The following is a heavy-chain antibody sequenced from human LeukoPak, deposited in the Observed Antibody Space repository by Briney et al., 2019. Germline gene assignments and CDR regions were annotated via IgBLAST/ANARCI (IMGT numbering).Heavy chain of an antibody. CDR1: GYSISSGYY. J-gene: IGHJ4*02. CDR2: IYHSGST. CDR3: ARPYSGRFDY. Sequence: SETLSLTCAVSGYSISSGYYWGWIRQPPGKGLEWIGSIYHSGSTYYNPSLKSRVTISVDTSKNQFSLKLSSVPAADTAVYYCARPYSGRFDYWGQGTLVTVSS. V-gene: IGHV4-38-2*01. D-gene: IGHD1-26*01.